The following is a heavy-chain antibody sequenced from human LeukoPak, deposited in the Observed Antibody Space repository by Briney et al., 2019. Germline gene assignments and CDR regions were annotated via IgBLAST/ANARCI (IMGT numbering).Heavy chain of an antibody. Sequence: GGSLRLSCAASGFTFSSYAMSWVRQAPGKGLEWVSAISGSGGSTYYADSVKGRLTISRDNSKNTLYLQTNSLRAEDTAVYYCAKDASGYSYGYYFDYWGQGTLVTVSS. CDR2: ISGSGGST. J-gene: IGHJ4*02. V-gene: IGHV3-23*01. CDR3: AKDASGYSYGYYFDY. CDR1: GFTFSSYA. D-gene: IGHD5-18*01.